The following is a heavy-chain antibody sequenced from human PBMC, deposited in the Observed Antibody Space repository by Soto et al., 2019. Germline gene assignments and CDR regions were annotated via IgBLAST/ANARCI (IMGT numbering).Heavy chain of an antibody. D-gene: IGHD6-19*01. J-gene: IGHJ5*02. CDR1: GFTFDDYA. V-gene: IGHV3-9*01. CDR3: AKESVAGTPWFDP. Sequence: EVQLVESGGGLVQPGRSLRLSCAASGFTFDDYAMHWVRQAPGKGLEWVSGISWNSGSIGYADSVKGRFTISRDNAKNSLYLQMNSLRAEDTALYYCAKESVAGTPWFDPWGHGTLVTVSS. CDR2: ISWNSGSI.